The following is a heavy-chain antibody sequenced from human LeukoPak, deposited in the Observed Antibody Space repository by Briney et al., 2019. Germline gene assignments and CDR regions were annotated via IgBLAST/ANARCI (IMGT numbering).Heavy chain of an antibody. Sequence: SGTLSLTCAVSGGSISSSNWWSWVRQPPGKGLEWIGEIYHSGSTNYNPSLKSRVTISVDKSKSQFSLKMTSVTAADTAVYFCARVGSGGAWFDFWGQGTLVTVSS. CDR1: GGSISSSNW. D-gene: IGHD6-19*01. CDR3: ARVGSGGAWFDF. J-gene: IGHJ4*02. CDR2: IYHSGST. V-gene: IGHV4-4*02.